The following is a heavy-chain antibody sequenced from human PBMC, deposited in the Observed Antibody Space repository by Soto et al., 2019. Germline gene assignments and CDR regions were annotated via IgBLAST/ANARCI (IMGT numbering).Heavy chain of an antibody. V-gene: IGHV4-39*01. CDR3: ARHVSDFWSGPTIDY. D-gene: IGHD3-3*01. CDR1: GGSISSSSYY. J-gene: IGHJ4*02. Sequence: QLQLQESGPGLVKPSETLSLTCTVSGGSISSSSYYWGWIRQPPGKGLEWIGSIYYSGSTYYNPSLKSRVTISVDTSKNQFSLKLSSVTTADTAVYYCARHVSDFWSGPTIDYWGQGTLVTVSS. CDR2: IYYSGST.